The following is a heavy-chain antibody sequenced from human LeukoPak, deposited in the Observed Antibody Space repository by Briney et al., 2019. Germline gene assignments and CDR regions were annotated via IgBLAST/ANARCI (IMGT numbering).Heavy chain of an antibody. J-gene: IGHJ4*02. CDR3: ARGVREARYCSSTSCYTFNY. V-gene: IGHV1-8*03. CDR2: MNPNSGNT. Sequence: GASVKVSCKASGYTFTSYDINWVRQATGQGLEWMGWMNPNSGNTGYAQKFQGRVTITRNTSISTAYMELSSLRSEDTAVYYCARGVREARYCSSTSCYTFNYWGQGTLVTVSS. D-gene: IGHD2-2*02. CDR1: GYTFTSYD.